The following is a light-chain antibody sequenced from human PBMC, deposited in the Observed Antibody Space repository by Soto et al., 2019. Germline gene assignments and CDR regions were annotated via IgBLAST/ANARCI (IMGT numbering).Light chain of an antibody. Sequence: EIVMTQSPATLSVSPGERATLSCRASQSITRNLAWYQQKPGQGPRLLIYGASTRATGIPARFSGSGSGTEFTLTISSLQSEDFAVYYCQQYNNWPRTFGQGTRLEIK. CDR1: QSITRN. J-gene: IGKJ5*01. V-gene: IGKV3-15*01. CDR2: GAS. CDR3: QQYNNWPRT.